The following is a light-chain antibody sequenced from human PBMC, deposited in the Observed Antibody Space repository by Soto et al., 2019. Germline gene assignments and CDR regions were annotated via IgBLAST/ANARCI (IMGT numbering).Light chain of an antibody. CDR2: GAS. CDR3: QQYGSSPFT. J-gene: IGKJ3*01. Sequence: ESVLTQSPGTLSMSPGERATLSCRASQSVSSSYSAWYQQKPGQAPRLLIYGASRRATGIPDRFSGSGSGTDFPLTISRLEPEDFALYYCQQYGSSPFTFGPGTKVDIK. V-gene: IGKV3-20*01. CDR1: QSVSSSY.